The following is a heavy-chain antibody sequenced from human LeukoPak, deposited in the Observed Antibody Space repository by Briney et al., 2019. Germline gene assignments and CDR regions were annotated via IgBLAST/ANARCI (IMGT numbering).Heavy chain of an antibody. CDR3: ASSYYAAAGTDY. Sequence: SETLSLTCAVYGGSFSGYYWSWIRQPPGKGLEWIGEINHSGSTNYNPSLKSRVTISVDTSKNQFSLKLSSVTAADTAVYYCASSYYAAAGTDYWGQGTLVTVSS. D-gene: IGHD6-13*01. CDR1: GGSFSGYY. J-gene: IGHJ4*02. CDR2: INHSGST. V-gene: IGHV4-34*01.